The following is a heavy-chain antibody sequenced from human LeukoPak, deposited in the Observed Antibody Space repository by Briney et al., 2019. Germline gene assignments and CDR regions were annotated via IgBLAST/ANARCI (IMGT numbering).Heavy chain of an antibody. CDR2: ISAYNGNT. V-gene: IGHV1-18*01. Sequence: GASVKVSCKASGYTFTSYGISWVRQAPGQGLEWMGWISAYNGNTNYAQKLQGRVTMTTDTSTSTAYMELRSLRSDDTAVYYCAREARDDFWSGTGAFDIWGQGTMVTVSS. D-gene: IGHD3-3*01. CDR1: GYTFTSYG. J-gene: IGHJ3*02. CDR3: AREARDDFWSGTGAFDI.